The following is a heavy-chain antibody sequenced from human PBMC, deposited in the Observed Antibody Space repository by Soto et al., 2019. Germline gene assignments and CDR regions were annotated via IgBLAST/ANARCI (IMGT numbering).Heavy chain of an antibody. Sequence: GASLRLSCAASGFTFSSYAMHCVRQAPGKGLEWLAVISYDGSNKYYADSVKGRFTISRDNSKNTLYLQMDSLRAEDTAVYYCARGGELLWFGELFIAFDIWGQGTMVTVSS. CDR2: ISYDGSNK. D-gene: IGHD3-10*01. CDR3: ARGGELLWFGELFIAFDI. J-gene: IGHJ3*02. CDR1: GFTFSSYA. V-gene: IGHV3-30-3*01.